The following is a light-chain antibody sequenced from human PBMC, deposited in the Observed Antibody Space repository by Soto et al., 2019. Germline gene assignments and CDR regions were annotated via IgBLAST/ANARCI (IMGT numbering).Light chain of an antibody. CDR2: GAS. Sequence: EIVLTQSPGNLSLSPGERATLSCRASESVSSSYLAWYQQKPGQAPRLLIFGASSRATGTPDRFSGSGSGTDFALTISRLEPEDFAVYYCQQYGSSPTWTFGQGTEVEIK. CDR3: QQYGSSPTWT. CDR1: ESVSSSY. J-gene: IGKJ1*01. V-gene: IGKV3-20*01.